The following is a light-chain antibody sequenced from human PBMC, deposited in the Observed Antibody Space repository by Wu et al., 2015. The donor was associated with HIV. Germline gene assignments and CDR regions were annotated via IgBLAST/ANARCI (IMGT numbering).Light chain of an antibody. CDR2: AAS. CDR1: QGISSF. Sequence: AIRITQSPSSLSASTGDRVTITCRASQGISSFLAWYQQKPRKAPKLLIYAASTLQNGVPSRFSGSGSGTDFTLTISCLQSEDFATYYCQQYSAGVTFGGGTKVEIK. CDR3: QQYSAGVT. V-gene: IGKV1-8*01. J-gene: IGKJ4*01.